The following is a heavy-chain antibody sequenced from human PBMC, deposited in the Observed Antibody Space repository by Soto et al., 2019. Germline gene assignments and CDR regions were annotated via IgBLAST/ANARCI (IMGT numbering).Heavy chain of an antibody. CDR2: IYYSGST. J-gene: IGHJ4*02. D-gene: IGHD2-2*01. CDR1: GASISNSG. V-gene: IGHV4-59*08. Sequence: PSETLSLTCTVSGASISNSGWSWIRQPPGKGLEWIGHIYYSGSTKYNPSLESRVTISVDTSKNQFSLKLSSVTAADTAVFYCARLIHCKTTSCYFDYWGQGTIVTVSS. CDR3: ARLIHCKTTSCYFDY.